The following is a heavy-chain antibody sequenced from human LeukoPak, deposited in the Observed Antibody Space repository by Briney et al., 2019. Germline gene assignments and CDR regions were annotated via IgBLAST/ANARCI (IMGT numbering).Heavy chain of an antibody. D-gene: IGHD3-10*01. V-gene: IGHV4-59*08. Sequence: SETLSLTCTVSGGSISSYYWSWIRQPPGKGLEWIGDIYYSGSTNYNPSLKSRVTISVDTSKNQFSLKLSSVTAADTAVYYCARHPEVRPTYFQHWGQGTLVTVSS. CDR1: GGSISSYY. J-gene: IGHJ1*01. CDR3: ARHPEVRPTYFQH. CDR2: IYYSGST.